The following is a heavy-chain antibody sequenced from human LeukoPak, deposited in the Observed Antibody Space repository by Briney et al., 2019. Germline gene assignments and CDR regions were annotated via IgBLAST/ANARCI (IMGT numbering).Heavy chain of an antibody. CDR1: GFTFSSYS. V-gene: IGHV3-21*01. Sequence: PGGSLRLSCAASGFTFSSYSMTWVRQAPGKGLEWVSSISSSSSYIYYADSVKGRFTISRDNAKNSLYLQMNSLRAEDTAVYYCARAPRYSSGWIRPESTFDYWGQGTLVTVSS. D-gene: IGHD6-19*01. CDR3: ARAPRYSSGWIRPESTFDY. J-gene: IGHJ4*02. CDR2: ISSSSSYI.